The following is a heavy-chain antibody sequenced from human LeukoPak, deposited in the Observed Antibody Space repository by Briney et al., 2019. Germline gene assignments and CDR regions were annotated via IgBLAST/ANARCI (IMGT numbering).Heavy chain of an antibody. J-gene: IGHJ4*02. CDR2: INHSGST. Sequence: SETLSLSCAVYGGSFSGYYWSWIRQPPGKGLEWIGEINHSGSTNYNPSLKSRVTISVDTSKNQFSLKLSSVTAADTAVYYCASRMTWGQGTLVTVSS. V-gene: IGHV4-34*01. CDR1: GGSFSGYY. CDR3: ASRMT. D-gene: IGHD2-15*01.